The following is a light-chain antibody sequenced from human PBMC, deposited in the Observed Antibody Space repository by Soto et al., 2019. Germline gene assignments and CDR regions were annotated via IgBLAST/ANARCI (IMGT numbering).Light chain of an antibody. V-gene: IGKV3D-20*02. CDR2: GAS. Sequence: EIVLTQSPGTLSLSPGERATLSCGASQSVSSSYLAWYQQKPGQAPRLLIYGASSRATGIPDRFSGSGSGTEFTLTINSLQSEDSAVYYCQQHNQWPITFGQGTRLE. CDR1: QSVSSSY. J-gene: IGKJ5*01. CDR3: QQHNQWPIT.